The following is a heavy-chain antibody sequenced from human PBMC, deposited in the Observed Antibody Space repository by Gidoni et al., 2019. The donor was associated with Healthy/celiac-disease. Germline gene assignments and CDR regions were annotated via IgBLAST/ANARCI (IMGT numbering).Heavy chain of an antibody. CDR2: INSDGSST. Sequence: EVQLVESGGGLVQPGGSLRLSCAASGFTFSSYWRHWVRQAPGKGLVWVSRINSDGSSTSYADSVKGRFTISRDNAKNTLYLQMNSLRAEDTAVYYCARRGADDFWSGYPDYWGQGTLVTVSS. D-gene: IGHD3-3*01. J-gene: IGHJ4*02. CDR3: ARRGADDFWSGYPDY. V-gene: IGHV3-74*01. CDR1: GFTFSSYW.